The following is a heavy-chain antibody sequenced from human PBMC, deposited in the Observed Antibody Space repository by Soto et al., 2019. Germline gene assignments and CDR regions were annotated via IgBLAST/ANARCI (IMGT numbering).Heavy chain of an antibody. CDR1: GYTFTSYA. D-gene: IGHD1-26*01. Sequence: ASVKVSCKASGYTFTSYAMHWVRQAPGQRLEWMGWINAGNGNTKYSQKFQGRVTITRDTSGSTAYMELSSLRSEDTAVYYCARGKGGSYTPHAYWGQGTLVTVSS. J-gene: IGHJ4*02. V-gene: IGHV1-3*01. CDR2: INAGNGNT. CDR3: ARGKGGSYTPHAY.